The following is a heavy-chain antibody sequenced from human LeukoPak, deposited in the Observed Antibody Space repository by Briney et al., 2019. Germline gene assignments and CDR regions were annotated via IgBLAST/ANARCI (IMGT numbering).Heavy chain of an antibody. V-gene: IGHV3-9*01. J-gene: IGHJ4*02. CDR1: GFTFDDYA. CDR3: AKAPVDSPATAYIDY. D-gene: IGHD2-15*01. CDR2: ISWNSSSI. Sequence: GGSLRLSCAASGFTFDDYAMHWVRQAPGKGLEWVSGISWNSSSIGYADSVKGRFTISRDNAKNSLYLQMNSLRAEDTALYYCAKAPVDSPATAYIDYWGQGTLVTVSS.